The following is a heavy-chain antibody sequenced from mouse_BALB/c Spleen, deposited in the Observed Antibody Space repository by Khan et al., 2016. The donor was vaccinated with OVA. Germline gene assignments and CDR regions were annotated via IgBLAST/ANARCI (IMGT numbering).Heavy chain of an antibody. D-gene: IGHD1-1*01. CDR3: ARLAYYYNSEGFAY. Sequence: DVHLVESGGDLVKPGGSLKLSCAASGFTFSTYGMSWVRQTPDKRLEWVATISSGGSYTYYPDNVKGRFTISRDNAKNTLYLQMSSLKSADTAIYYCARLAYYYNSEGFAYWGQGTLVTVSA. CDR1: GFTFSTYG. CDR2: ISSGGSYT. J-gene: IGHJ3*01. V-gene: IGHV5-6*01.